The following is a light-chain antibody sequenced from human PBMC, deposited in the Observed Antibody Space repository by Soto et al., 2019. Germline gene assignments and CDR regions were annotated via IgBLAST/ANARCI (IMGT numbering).Light chain of an antibody. J-gene: IGKJ4*01. CDR2: AAS. Sequence: VGDRFTITCRASQSISSYLNWYQQKPGKAPKLLIYAASSLQSGVPSRFSGSGSGTDFTLTISSLQPEDFATYYCQQSYSTPLTFGGGTKVDI. V-gene: IGKV1-39*01. CDR1: QSISSY. CDR3: QQSYSTPLT.